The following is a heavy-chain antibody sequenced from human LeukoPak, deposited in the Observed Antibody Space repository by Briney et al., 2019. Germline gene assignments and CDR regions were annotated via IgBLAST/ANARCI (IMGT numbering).Heavy chain of an antibody. J-gene: IGHJ3*02. Sequence: PSETLSLTCAVYGGSFIGYYWSWIRQPPGKGLEWIREINHSGSTNYNPSLKSRVTISVDTSKNQFSLKLSSVTAADMAVYYCARSHTYSSGWPIWGQATMVTVSS. CDR3: ARSHTYSSGWPI. D-gene: IGHD6-19*01. V-gene: IGHV4-34*01. CDR2: INHSGST. CDR1: GGSFIGYY.